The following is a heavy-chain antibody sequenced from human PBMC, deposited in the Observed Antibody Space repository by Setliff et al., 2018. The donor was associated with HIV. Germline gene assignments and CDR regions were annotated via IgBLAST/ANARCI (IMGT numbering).Heavy chain of an antibody. J-gene: IGHJ3*02. Sequence: PGGSLRLSCAASGFIFSSYDMHWVRQSAGRGLEWVSQVGFRGDTIYADSVRGRFTISGENVKNSLDLQMNSLRVGDTAVYYCVASSGWRGYDAFSIWGQGTMVTVSS. CDR2: VGFRGDT. D-gene: IGHD6-19*01. CDR3: VASSGWRGYDAFSI. V-gene: IGHV3-13*01. CDR1: GFIFSSYD.